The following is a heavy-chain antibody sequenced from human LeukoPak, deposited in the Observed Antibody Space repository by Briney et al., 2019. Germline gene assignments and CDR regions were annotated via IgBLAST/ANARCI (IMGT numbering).Heavy chain of an antibody. Sequence: KTGGSLRLSCAASGFTFSSYSMTWVRQAPGKGLEWVSSISSSSSYIYYADSVKGRFTISRDNAKNSLYLQMNSLRAEDTAVYYCASRGVIILYAFDIWGQGTMVTVSS. D-gene: IGHD3-3*01. CDR2: ISSSSSYI. CDR3: ASRGVIILYAFDI. V-gene: IGHV3-21*01. CDR1: GFTFSSYS. J-gene: IGHJ3*02.